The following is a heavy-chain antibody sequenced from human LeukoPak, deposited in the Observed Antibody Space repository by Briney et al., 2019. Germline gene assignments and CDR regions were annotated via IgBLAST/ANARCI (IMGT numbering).Heavy chain of an antibody. J-gene: IGHJ4*02. Sequence: GGSLRLSCAASGFTFSDPAMHWVRQASGKGVEWVGRIRSTADNYSTAFGASVKSRFTIARDDSKKKADLRMNSLKTEGMAVDYCTGGTTVTTLDDWWKGSLVTVS. D-gene: IGHD4-17*01. CDR1: GFTFSDPA. V-gene: IGHV3-73*01. CDR3: TGGTTVTTLDD. CDR2: IRSTADNYST.